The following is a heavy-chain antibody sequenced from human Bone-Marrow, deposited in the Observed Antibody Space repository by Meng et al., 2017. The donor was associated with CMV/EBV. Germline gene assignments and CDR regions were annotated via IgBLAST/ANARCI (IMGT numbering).Heavy chain of an antibody. CDR1: GGTFSSYA. J-gene: IGHJ6*02. CDR2: IIPIFGTA. D-gene: IGHD2-2*01. Sequence: SVKVSCKASGGTFSSYAISWVRQAPGQGLEWMGGIIPIFGTANYAQKFQGRVTITTDESTSTAYMELSSLRSEDTAVYYCARDRWSGGDCSSTSCYGYYYYGMDVWGQGTTVTVSS. V-gene: IGHV1-69*05. CDR3: ARDRWSGGDCSSTSCYGYYYYGMDV.